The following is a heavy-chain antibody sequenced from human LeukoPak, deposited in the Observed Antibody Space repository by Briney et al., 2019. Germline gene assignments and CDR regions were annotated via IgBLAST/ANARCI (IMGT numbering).Heavy chain of an antibody. D-gene: IGHD7-27*01. CDR2: IKEDGSDK. J-gene: IGHJ4*02. V-gene: IGHV3-7*01. CDR1: GFAYRRYW. Sequence: GGSLRLSCAASGFAYRRYWMTWGRQAPGKGLEWVANIKEDGSDKYYVDSVMGRFTISRDTAKNSLYLQMNSLRVEDTAVYFCARHLNWAFDYWGQGILVTVSS. CDR3: ARHLNWAFDY.